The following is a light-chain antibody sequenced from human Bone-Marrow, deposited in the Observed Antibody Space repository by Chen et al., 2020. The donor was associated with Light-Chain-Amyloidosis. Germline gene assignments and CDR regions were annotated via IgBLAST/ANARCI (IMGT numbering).Light chain of an antibody. CDR2: RDT. CDR1: DLPKKY. V-gene: IGLV3-25*03. J-gene: IGLJ2*01. CDR3: QSADSSGTYEVI. Sequence: SYELTQPPSVSVAPGQTARITCSGDDLPKKYAYWYQQKPGQAPVLVINRDTERPSGISERFSGSSSGITATLTISGVQAEDEADYHCQSADSSGTYEVIFGGGTKLTVL.